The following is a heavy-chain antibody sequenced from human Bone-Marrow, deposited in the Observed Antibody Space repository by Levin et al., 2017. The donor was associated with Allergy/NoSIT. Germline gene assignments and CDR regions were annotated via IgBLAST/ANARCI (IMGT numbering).Heavy chain of an antibody. V-gene: IGHV3-23*01. CDR2: ISGSGGST. Sequence: PGGSLRLSCAASGFTFSSYAMSWVRQAPGKGLEWVSAISGSGGSTYYADSVKGRFTISRDNSKNTLYLQMNSLRAEDTAVYYCAKGHRSYGVCYLDYWGQGTLVTVSS. CDR3: AKGHRSYGVCYLDY. D-gene: IGHD2-8*01. CDR1: GFTFSSYA. J-gene: IGHJ4*02.